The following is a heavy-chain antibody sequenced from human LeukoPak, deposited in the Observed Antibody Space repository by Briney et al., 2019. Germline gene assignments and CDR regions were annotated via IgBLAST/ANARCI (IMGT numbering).Heavy chain of an antibody. V-gene: IGHV1-8*01. J-gene: IGHJ3*02. Sequence: ASVKVSCKASGYTFTSYDINWVRQATGQGLEWMGWMNPNSGNTGYAQKFQGSVTMTRNTSISTAYMELSSLRSEDTAVYYCARSSSSWSFDAFDIWGQGTMVTVSS. D-gene: IGHD6-13*01. CDR2: MNPNSGNT. CDR3: ARSSSSWSFDAFDI. CDR1: GYTFTSYD.